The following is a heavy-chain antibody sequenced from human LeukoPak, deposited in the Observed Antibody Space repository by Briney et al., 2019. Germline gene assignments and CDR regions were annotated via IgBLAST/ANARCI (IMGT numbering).Heavy chain of an antibody. CDR1: GYTFTGYY. CDR2: INPNSGGT. V-gene: IGHV1-2*02. Sequence: ASVKVSCKASGYTFTGYYMHWVRQAPGQGVEWMGWINPNSGGTNYAQKFQGRVTMTRDTSISTAYMELSRLRSDDTAVYYCAGEQAVRGVIWNDAFDIWGQGTMVTVSS. D-gene: IGHD3-10*01. CDR3: AGEQAVRGVIWNDAFDI. J-gene: IGHJ3*02.